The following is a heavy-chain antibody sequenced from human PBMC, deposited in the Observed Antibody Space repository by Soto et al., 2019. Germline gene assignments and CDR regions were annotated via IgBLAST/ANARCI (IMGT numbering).Heavy chain of an antibody. CDR3: ARDNVWAFDY. CDR2: ITGGSDTI. J-gene: IGHJ4*02. CDR1: GYTFSSYS. Sequence: EVQLVEAGGGLVQPGGSLRLSYAASGYTFSSYSMNWVRQAPGKGLEWVSYITGGSDTIHYADSVKGRFTISRDNAKNSLYLQMNSLRDEDTAVYFCARDNVWAFDYWGQGTLVTVSS. V-gene: IGHV3-48*02. D-gene: IGHD7-27*01.